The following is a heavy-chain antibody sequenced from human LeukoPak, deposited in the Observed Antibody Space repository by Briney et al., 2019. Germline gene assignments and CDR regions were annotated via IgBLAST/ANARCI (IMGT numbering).Heavy chain of an antibody. D-gene: IGHD6-19*01. Sequence: PSETLSLTCTVSGGSISSYYWSWIRQPPGKGLEWIGYIYYSGSTNYNPSLKSRVTISVDTSKNQFSLKLSSVTAADTAAYYCAFGGWAEYFQHWGQGTLVTVSS. V-gene: IGHV4-59*01. CDR3: AFGGWAEYFQH. CDR2: IYYSGST. CDR1: GGSISSYY. J-gene: IGHJ1*01.